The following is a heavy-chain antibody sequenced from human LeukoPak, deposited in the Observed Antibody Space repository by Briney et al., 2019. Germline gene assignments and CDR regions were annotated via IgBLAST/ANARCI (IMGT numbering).Heavy chain of an antibody. V-gene: IGHV5-10-1*01. D-gene: IGHD6-13*01. CDR1: GYSFTRYW. CDR2: IDPSDSYT. Sequence: GESLKISCKGSGYSFTRYWISWVRQMPGKGLEWMGRIDPSDSYTNYSPSFQGHVTISADKSISTAYLQWSSLKASDTAMYYCARHESSSWLGGYYGMDVWGQGTTVTVSS. J-gene: IGHJ6*02. CDR3: ARHESSSWLGGYYGMDV.